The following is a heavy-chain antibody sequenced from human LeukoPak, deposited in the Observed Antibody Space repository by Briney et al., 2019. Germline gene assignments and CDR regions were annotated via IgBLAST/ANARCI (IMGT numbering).Heavy chain of an antibody. J-gene: IGHJ4*02. V-gene: IGHV1-8*01. Sequence: ASVKVACKASGYTFTSYDINWVRQATGQGLEWRGWMNPNSGNTGYAQKFQGRVTMTRNTSISTAYMELSSLRSEDTAVYYCARGHPYYYGSGYTNDYWGQGTLVTVSS. D-gene: IGHD3-10*01. CDR3: ARGHPYYYGSGYTNDY. CDR1: GYTFTSYD. CDR2: MNPNSGNT.